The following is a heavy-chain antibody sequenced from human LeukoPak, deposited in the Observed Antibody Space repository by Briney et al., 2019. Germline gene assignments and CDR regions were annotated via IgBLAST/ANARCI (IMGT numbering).Heavy chain of an antibody. CDR2: IIPIFGTA. CDR1: GGSFSRYA. Sequence: SVKVYCKASGGSFSRYAISWVRQAPGQGLEWMGGIIPIFGTANYAQKFQGRVTITADESTRTAYMELRTLRSEDTAIYYCARGSGETGGYYYVYWGRGTPVTVSS. D-gene: IGHD3-22*01. CDR3: ARGSGETGGYYYVY. V-gene: IGHV1-69*01. J-gene: IGHJ4*02.